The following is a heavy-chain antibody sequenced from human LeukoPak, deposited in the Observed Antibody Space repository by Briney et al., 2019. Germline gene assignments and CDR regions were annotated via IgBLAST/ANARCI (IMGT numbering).Heavy chain of an antibody. CDR2: IKQDGSEK. V-gene: IGHV3-7*01. J-gene: IGHJ4*02. Sequence: PGGSLRLSCAASGFTFSSYWMSWVRQAPGKGLEWVANIKQDGSEKYYVDSVKGRFTISRDNAKNSLYLQMNSLRAEDTAVYYCARGPHGGFVIIPTEFWGQGTLVTVSS. CDR3: ARGPHGGFVIIPTEF. CDR1: GFTFSSYW. D-gene: IGHD3-3*01.